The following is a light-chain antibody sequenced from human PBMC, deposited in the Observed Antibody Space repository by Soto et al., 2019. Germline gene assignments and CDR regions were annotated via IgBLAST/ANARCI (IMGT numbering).Light chain of an antibody. Sequence: ILMTQSPATLSVSPGERATLSCRASQSVSNILAWYQQKPGQAPRLLIYDASTRATGIPARFSGSGSGTEFPLTISGLQSEDFAVYYCQQYNNWPPWTFGQGTKVEIK. CDR2: DAS. J-gene: IGKJ1*01. CDR1: QSVSNI. CDR3: QQYNNWPPWT. V-gene: IGKV3-15*01.